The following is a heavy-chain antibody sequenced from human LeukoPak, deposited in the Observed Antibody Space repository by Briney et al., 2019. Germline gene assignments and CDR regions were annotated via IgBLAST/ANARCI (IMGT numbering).Heavy chain of an antibody. CDR1: GGSLSSSSYY. Sequence: SETLSLTCTVSGGSLSSSSYYWGWIRQPPGKGLEWIGSMSYSGSSYYNLSLKSRVTISGDTSKNQFSLKLSSVTVADTAVYYCARQRRNDCGSPSCYIDYWGQGTLVTVSS. V-gene: IGHV4-39*01. CDR2: MSYSGSS. CDR3: ARQRRNDCGSPSCYIDY. J-gene: IGHJ4*02. D-gene: IGHD2-2*01.